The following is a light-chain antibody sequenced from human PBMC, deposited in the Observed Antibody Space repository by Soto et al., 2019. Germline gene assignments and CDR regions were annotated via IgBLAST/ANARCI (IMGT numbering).Light chain of an antibody. V-gene: IGLV2-11*01. CDR2: DVS. J-gene: IGLJ3*02. CDR1: SSDVGAYNY. Sequence: SALTQPRSVSGSPGQSDTLSCTGTSSDVGAYNYVSWYQQHPGKAPKLMIYDVSRRPSGVPDRFSGSKSGNTASLTISGLQAEDEGDYYCCSNAGRYTWVFGGGTKLTVL. CDR3: CSNAGRYTWV.